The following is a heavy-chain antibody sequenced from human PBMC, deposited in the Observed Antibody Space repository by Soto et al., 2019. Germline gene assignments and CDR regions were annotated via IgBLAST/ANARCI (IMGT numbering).Heavy chain of an antibody. V-gene: IGHV4-31*03. Sequence: PSETLSLTCTVSGGSISSGGYYWSWIRQHPGKGLEWIGYIYYSGSTYYNPSLKSRVTISVDTSKNQFSLKLSSVTAADTAVYYCARARVPAAIQYYYYYGMDVWGQGTTVTVSS. CDR1: GGSISSGGYY. D-gene: IGHD2-2*01. CDR2: IYYSGST. CDR3: ARARVPAAIQYYYYYGMDV. J-gene: IGHJ6*02.